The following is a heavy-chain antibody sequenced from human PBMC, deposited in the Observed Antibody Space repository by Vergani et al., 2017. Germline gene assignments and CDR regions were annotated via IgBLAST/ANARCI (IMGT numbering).Heavy chain of an antibody. CDR1: GYTFTSYY. J-gene: IGHJ4*02. CDR2: IIPILDIT. D-gene: IGHD6-13*01. Sequence: QVQLVQSGAEVKKLGASVKVSCKASGYTFTSYYMHWVRQAPGQGLEWMGRIIPILDITNYAQKFQGRVSITADKSASTAYMELSSLRSEDTAVYYCAVIAAAADYWGQGTLVTVSS. V-gene: IGHV1-69*09. CDR3: AVIAAAADY.